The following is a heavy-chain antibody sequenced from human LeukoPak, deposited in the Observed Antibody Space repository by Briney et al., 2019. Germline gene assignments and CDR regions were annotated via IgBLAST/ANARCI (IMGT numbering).Heavy chain of an antibody. CDR2: IYHSGST. D-gene: IGHD3-10*01. Sequence: TSETLSLTCTVSGYSISSGYYWGWIRPPPGKGLEWIGSIYHSGSTYYNPSLKSRVTISVDTSKNQFSLKLSSVTAADTAVYYCARTSTVRGVITNWFDPWGQGTLVTVSS. V-gene: IGHV4-38-2*02. CDR1: GYSISSGYY. CDR3: ARTSTVRGVITNWFDP. J-gene: IGHJ5*02.